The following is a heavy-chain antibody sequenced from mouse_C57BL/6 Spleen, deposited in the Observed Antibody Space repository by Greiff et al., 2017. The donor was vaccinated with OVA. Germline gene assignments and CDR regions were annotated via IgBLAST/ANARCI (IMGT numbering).Heavy chain of an antibody. Sequence: EVHLVESGEGLVKPGGSLKLSCAASGFTFSSYAMSWVRQTPEKRLEWVAYISSGGDYIYYADTVKGRFTISRDNARNTLYLQMSSLKSEDTAMYYCTRLYYGNYVWAMDYWGQGTSVTVSS. J-gene: IGHJ4*01. CDR3: TRLYYGNYVWAMDY. CDR1: GFTFSSYA. V-gene: IGHV5-9-1*02. D-gene: IGHD2-1*01. CDR2: ISSGGDYI.